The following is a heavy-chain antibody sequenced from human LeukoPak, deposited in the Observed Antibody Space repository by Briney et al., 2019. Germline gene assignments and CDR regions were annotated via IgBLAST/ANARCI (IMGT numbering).Heavy chain of an antibody. V-gene: IGHV3-48*03. CDR1: GFTFSSYE. D-gene: IGHD3-16*02. J-gene: IGHJ6*02. Sequence: PGGSLRLSCAASGFTFSSYEMNWVRQAPGKGLEWVSYISSSGSTIYYADSVKGRFTISRDNAKNSLYLQMNSLRAEDTAVYYCARSYPYYYYGVDVWGQGTTVTVSS. CDR2: ISSSGSTI. CDR3: ARSYPYYYYGVDV.